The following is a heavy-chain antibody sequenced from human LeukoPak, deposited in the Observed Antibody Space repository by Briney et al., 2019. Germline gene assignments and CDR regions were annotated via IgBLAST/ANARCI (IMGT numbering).Heavy chain of an antibody. CDR3: ARAAAAGLRNFDY. CDR1: GGSISSGGYY. CDR2: IYYSGST. J-gene: IGHJ4*02. Sequence: SETLSLTCTVSGGSISSGGYYWSWIRQHPGKGLEWIGYIYYSGSTYYNPSLKSRVTISVDTSKNQFSLKLSSVTAADTAVYYCARAAAAGLRNFDYWGQGTLVTVSS. V-gene: IGHV4-31*03. D-gene: IGHD6-13*01.